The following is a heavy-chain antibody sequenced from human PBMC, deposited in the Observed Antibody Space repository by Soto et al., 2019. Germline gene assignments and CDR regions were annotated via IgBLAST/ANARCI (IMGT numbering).Heavy chain of an antibody. V-gene: IGHV3-53*04. CDR1: GFTVSSNY. CDR3: ARDLGDSSSGWWNFDY. Sequence: GGSLRLSCAASGFTVSSNYMSWVRQAPGKGLEWVSVIYSGGSTYYADSVKGRFTISRHNSKNTLYLQMNSLRAEDTAVYYCARDLGDSSSGWWNFDYWGQGTLVTVSS. J-gene: IGHJ4*02. D-gene: IGHD6-19*01. CDR2: IYSGGST.